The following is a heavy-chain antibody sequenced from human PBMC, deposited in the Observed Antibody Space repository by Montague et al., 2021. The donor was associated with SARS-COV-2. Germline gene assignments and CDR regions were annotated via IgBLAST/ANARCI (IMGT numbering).Heavy chain of an antibody. CDR3: AKDRQLVGDDAFDI. Sequence: SLSLSFSASGFTFSSYAMSWVRHAPGKGLEWVSTISISDGNTYYADSVKGRFTISRDKSKNTLYLQMNSLRAEDTAVYYCAKDRQLVGDDAFDIWGQGTMVTVSS. D-gene: IGHD6-13*01. CDR2: ISISDGNT. J-gene: IGHJ3*02. V-gene: IGHV3-23*01. CDR1: GFTFSSYA.